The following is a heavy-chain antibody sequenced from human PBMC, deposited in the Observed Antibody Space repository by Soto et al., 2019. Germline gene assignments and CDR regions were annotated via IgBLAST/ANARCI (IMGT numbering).Heavy chain of an antibody. J-gene: IGHJ4*02. D-gene: IGHD3-22*01. CDR2: ISGSSSTI. CDR1: GCSFSVYS. CDR3: ARESSGYPDS. Sequence: GGSLRLPWAASGCSFSVYSMHWVRQAPRKGLEWVSYISGSSSTIYYADSVKGRFTISRDNAKNSLYLQLSSLRDEDTAIYYCARESSGYPDSRGQGTLVTVSS. V-gene: IGHV3-48*02.